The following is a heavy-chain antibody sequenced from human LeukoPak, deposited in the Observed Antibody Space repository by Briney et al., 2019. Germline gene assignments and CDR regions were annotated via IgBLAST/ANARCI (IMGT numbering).Heavy chain of an antibody. V-gene: IGHV1-46*01. CDR3: ARDERAVASIHAFDI. D-gene: IGHD6-19*01. Sequence: ASVKVSCKASGYTFTSYYMHWVRQAPGQGLEWMGIINPSGGSTSYAQKFQGRVTMTRDMSTSTVYMELSSLRSEDTAVYYCARDERAVASIHAFDIWGQGTMVTVSS. CDR2: INPSGGST. CDR1: GYTFTSYY. J-gene: IGHJ3*02.